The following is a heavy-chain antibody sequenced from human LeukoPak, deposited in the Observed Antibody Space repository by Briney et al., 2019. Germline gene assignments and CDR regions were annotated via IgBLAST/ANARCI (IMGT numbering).Heavy chain of an antibody. J-gene: IGHJ4*02. CDR1: GFAFSNAW. V-gene: IGHV3-15*01. CDR2: IKSKTDGGTT. Sequence: GGSLRLSCAASGFAFSNAWMSWVRQAPGQGLEWVGRIKSKTDGGTTDYAAPVKGRFTISRDDSKNTLYLQMNSLKTEDTAVYYCSTYIDIVVVPAPTEDYWGQGTLVTVSS. CDR3: STYIDIVVVPAPTEDY. D-gene: IGHD2-2*01.